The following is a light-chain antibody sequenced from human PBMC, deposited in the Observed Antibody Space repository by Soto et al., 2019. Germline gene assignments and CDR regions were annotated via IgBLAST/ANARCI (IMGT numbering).Light chain of an antibody. CDR1: QTILYTSNNKNY. J-gene: IGKJ3*01. Sequence: DIVMTQSPDSLAVSLGERATITCKSSQTILYTSNNKNYFAWYQQRPGQPPKLLIYWASTRVSGVPDRISGSGSATNFTLTITSLQPEDVSTYYCHQYFAAPPTFGPGTKVEIK. CDR3: HQYFAAPPT. CDR2: WAS. V-gene: IGKV4-1*01.